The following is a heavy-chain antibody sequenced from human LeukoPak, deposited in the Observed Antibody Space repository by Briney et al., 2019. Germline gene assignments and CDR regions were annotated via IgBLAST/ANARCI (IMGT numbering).Heavy chain of an antibody. CDR1: GGSFSGYY. D-gene: IGHD1-7*01. CDR2: INHSGST. J-gene: IGHJ4*02. CDR3: ARSLNADHNWNYGD. V-gene: IGHV4-34*01. Sequence: SETLSLTCAVYGGSFSGYYWSWIRQPPGKGLGWIGEINHSGSTNYNPSLKSRVTISVDTSKNQFSLKLSSVTAADTAVYYCARSLNADHNWNYGDWGQGTLVTVSS.